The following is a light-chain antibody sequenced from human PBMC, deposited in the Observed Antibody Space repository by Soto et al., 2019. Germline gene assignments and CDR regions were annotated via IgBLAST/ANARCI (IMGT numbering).Light chain of an antibody. CDR1: VLAKKY. Sequence: SYELTQPSSVSVSPGQTARITCSGDVLAKKYARWFQQKPGQAPVLVIYKDSERPSGIPERFSGSSSGTTVTLTISGAQVEDEADYYCYSAADNTGVFGGGTKLTV. CDR2: KDS. J-gene: IGLJ3*02. CDR3: YSAADNTGV. V-gene: IGLV3-27*01.